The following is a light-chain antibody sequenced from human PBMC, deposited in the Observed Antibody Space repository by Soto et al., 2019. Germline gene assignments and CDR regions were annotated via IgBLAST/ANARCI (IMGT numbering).Light chain of an antibody. J-gene: IGKJ4*01. CDR2: WAS. CDR3: QQYYITPLT. V-gene: IGKV4-1*01. CDR1: QSVLYSADNKNY. Sequence: DIVMTQSPDSLAVSLGERATINCKSSQSVLYSADNKNYLTWYQQTPGQPPKLLIYWASTRESGGPDRFSGSGSGTEFTLTISSLQAEDVAVYYCQQYYITPLTFGGGTQVEIK.